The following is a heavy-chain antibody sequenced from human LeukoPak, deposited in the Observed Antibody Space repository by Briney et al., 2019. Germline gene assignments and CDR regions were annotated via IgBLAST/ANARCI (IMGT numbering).Heavy chain of an antibody. CDR3: SGTSAYYYGMDV. CDR1: GFTFSSYS. Sequence: GRSLRLSCAASGFTFSSYSMNWVRQAPGKGLEWVSSISSSSSYIYYADSVKGRFTISRDNAKNSLYLQMNSLRAEDTAVYYCSGTSAYYYGMDVWGQGTTVTVSS. J-gene: IGHJ6*02. V-gene: IGHV3-21*01. D-gene: IGHD1-26*01. CDR2: ISSSSSYI.